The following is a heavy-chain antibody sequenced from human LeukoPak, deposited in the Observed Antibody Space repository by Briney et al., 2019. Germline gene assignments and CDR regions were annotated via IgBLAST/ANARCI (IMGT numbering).Heavy chain of an antibody. CDR3: ARGEDYKSSRFDP. J-gene: IGHJ5*02. Sequence: SETLSLTCTVSGGSISGHYWNWIRQPPGKGLEWIGYIYYSGAMKYNPPHESRATISVDTSKNQFSLKLNSVAAADTAVYYCARGEDYKSSRFDPWGQGTLVTVSS. CDR1: GGSISGHY. D-gene: IGHD4-11*01. CDR2: IYYSGAM. V-gene: IGHV4-59*11.